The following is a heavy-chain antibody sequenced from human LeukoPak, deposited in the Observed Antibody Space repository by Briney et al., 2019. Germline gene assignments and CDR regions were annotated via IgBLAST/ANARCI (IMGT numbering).Heavy chain of an antibody. CDR1: GASISSTSYS. Sequence: SETLSLTCTVSGASISSTSYSWGWIRQPPEKGLDWIGIISNGGSNHYNPSLKSRVYISVDTSKNQFSLKLISVTAADTAAYYCARHRGLGVMSPYSDYWGQGTLVTVSS. V-gene: IGHV4-39*01. CDR2: ISNGGSN. CDR3: ARHRGLGVMSPYSDY. J-gene: IGHJ4*02. D-gene: IGHD3-3*01.